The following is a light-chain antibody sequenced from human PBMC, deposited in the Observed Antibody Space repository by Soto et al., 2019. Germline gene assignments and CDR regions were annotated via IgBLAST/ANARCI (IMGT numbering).Light chain of an antibody. CDR1: SSNIGNNY. CDR3: GTWDSSLSAVV. CDR2: DNV. J-gene: IGLJ2*01. Sequence: QSVLTQPPSVSAAPGQKVTISCSGSSSNIGNNYVSWYQQLPGTALRLLIYDNVKRPSGIPDRFSASTSGTSATLGITGLQTGDEAGYYCGTWDSSLSAVVFGGGTKLTVL. V-gene: IGLV1-51*01.